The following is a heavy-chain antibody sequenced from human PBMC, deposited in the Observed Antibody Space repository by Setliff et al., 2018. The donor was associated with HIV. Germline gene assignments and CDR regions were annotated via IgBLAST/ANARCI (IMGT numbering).Heavy chain of an antibody. J-gene: IGHJ5*02. V-gene: IGHV1-46*01. D-gene: IGHD3-22*01. Sequence: ASVKVSCKASGYTFTSYYMHWVRQAPGQGLEWMGIINPSDGSTSYAQKFQGRVTMTRDTSTHTVYMELTSLRSDDTAVYYCAKDDRYYYDTSGSPSNWFDPWGQGTLVTVSS. CDR1: GYTFTSYY. CDR2: INPSDGST. CDR3: AKDDRYYYDTSGSPSNWFDP.